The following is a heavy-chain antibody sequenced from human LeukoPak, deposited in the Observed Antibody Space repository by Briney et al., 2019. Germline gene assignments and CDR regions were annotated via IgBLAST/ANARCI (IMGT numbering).Heavy chain of an antibody. Sequence: SETLSLTCAVYGGSFRGYYWSWIRQPPGKGLEWIGEINHSGSTNYNPSLKSRVTISVDTSKNQFSLKLSSVTAADTAVYYCARVPKGYCSSTSCYNRYYYGMDVWGKGTTVTVSS. V-gene: IGHV4-34*01. D-gene: IGHD2-2*02. CDR3: ARVPKGYCSSTSCYNRYYYGMDV. J-gene: IGHJ6*04. CDR2: INHSGST. CDR1: GGSFRGYY.